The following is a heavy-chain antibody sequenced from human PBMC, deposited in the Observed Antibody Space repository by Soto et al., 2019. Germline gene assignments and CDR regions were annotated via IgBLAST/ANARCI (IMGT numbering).Heavy chain of an antibody. J-gene: IGHJ4*02. Sequence: QVRLVESGGGVVQPGRSLRLSCAGSGFSFSSYVLSWVRQAPGRGLEWVAATSYDGNNRYYADSVKGRFIISRDNSKNTLDLEMETLRPEDTAVYYCAGVYYGGDSVNNFWGQGTPVTVSS. CDR2: TSYDGNNR. V-gene: IGHV3-30-3*01. D-gene: IGHD2-21*02. CDR1: GFSFSSYV. CDR3: AGVYYGGDSVNNF.